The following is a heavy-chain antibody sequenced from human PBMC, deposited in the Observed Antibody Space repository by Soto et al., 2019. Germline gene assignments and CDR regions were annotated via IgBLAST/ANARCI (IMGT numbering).Heavy chain of an antibody. CDR3: ARQPMTGYSGHFDY. V-gene: IGHV4-39*01. Sequence: SETLSLTCTVSGGSISSSSYYWGWIRQPPGKGLEWIGSIYYSGSTYYNPSLKSRVTISVDTSKNQFSLKLSSVTAADTAVYYCARQPMTGYSGHFDYWGQGTLVTVSS. D-gene: IGHD3-9*01. CDR2: IYYSGST. CDR1: GGSISSSSYY. J-gene: IGHJ4*02.